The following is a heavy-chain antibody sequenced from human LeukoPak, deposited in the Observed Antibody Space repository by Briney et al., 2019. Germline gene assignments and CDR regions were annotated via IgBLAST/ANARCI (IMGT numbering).Heavy chain of an antibody. J-gene: IGHJ4*02. CDR1: GFTFDDYG. CDR3: AKVGSGWYYFDY. Sequence: GGSLRLSCAASGFTFDDYGMSWVRQAPGKGLEWVSGINWNGGSKGYADSMNGRFTISRDNAKNTLYLQMNSLRAEDTAVYYCAKVGSGWYYFDYWGQGTLVTVSS. CDR2: INWNGGSK. D-gene: IGHD6-19*01. V-gene: IGHV3-20*04.